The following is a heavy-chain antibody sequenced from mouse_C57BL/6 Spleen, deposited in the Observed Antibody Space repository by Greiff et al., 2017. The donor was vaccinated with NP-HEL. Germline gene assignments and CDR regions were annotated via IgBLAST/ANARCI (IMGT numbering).Heavy chain of an antibody. V-gene: IGHV1-15*01. CDR3: TRGGVYYGYDVWYFDV. CDR1: GYTFTDYE. J-gene: IGHJ1*03. D-gene: IGHD2-2*01. CDR2: IDPETGGT. Sequence: VQLQQSGAELVRPGASVTLSCKASGYTFTDYEMHWVKQTPVHGLEWIGAIDPETGGTAYNQKFKGKAILTADKSSSTAYMELRSLTSEDSAVYYCTRGGVYYGYDVWYFDVWGTGTTVTVSS.